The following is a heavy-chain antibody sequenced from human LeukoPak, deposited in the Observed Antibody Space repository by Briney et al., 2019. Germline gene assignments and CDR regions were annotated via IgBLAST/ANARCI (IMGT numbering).Heavy chain of an antibody. Sequence: GGSLRLSCAASGFTLSSYWMHWVRQAPGKGLVWVSRINSDGSSTSYADSVKGRFTISRDNAKNTLYLQMNSLRAEDTAVYYCARGYYDSSGYHPFDYWGQGTLVTVSS. V-gene: IGHV3-74*01. CDR3: ARGYYDSSGYHPFDY. CDR2: INSDGSST. CDR1: GFTLSSYW. D-gene: IGHD3-22*01. J-gene: IGHJ4*02.